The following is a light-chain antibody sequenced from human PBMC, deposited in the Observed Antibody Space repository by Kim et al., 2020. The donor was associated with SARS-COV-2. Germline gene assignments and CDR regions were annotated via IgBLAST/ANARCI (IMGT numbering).Light chain of an antibody. CDR3: ATWDESLNIWV. V-gene: IGLV1-44*01. CDR2: SVN. Sequence: QSVLTQPPSVSGTPGRRVTISCSGSTSNIGSNTVNWYQHLPGTAPKLLIDSVNERPSGVPERFSASKSGTSASLAISGLRSEDEADYYCATWDESLNIWVFGGGTQLTVL. CDR1: TSNIGSNT. J-gene: IGLJ3*02.